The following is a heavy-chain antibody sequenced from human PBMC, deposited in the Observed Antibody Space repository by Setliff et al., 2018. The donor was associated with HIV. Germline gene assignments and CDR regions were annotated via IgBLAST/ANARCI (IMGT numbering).Heavy chain of an antibody. J-gene: IGHJ4*02. V-gene: IGHV3-23*01. CDR2: ISGSGGTT. Sequence: GGSLRLSCAASGFTFSSYAISWVRQAPGKGLEWVSAISGSGGTTYYADSVQGRFTISRDNSKNTLYLQMNSLRAEDTAIYYCAKGIAVSEVFGYWGQGTLVTVSS. D-gene: IGHD6-19*01. CDR3: AKGIAVSEVFGY. CDR1: GFTFSSYA.